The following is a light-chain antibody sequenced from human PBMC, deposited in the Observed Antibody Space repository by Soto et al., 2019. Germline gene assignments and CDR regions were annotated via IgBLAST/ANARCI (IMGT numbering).Light chain of an antibody. CDR3: LQHKSYPWT. CDR1: LDIGND. Sequence: IQVTQSPSSLSASIGDRVIITCRASLDIGNDLDWYQQKPGKAPKRLLYHTSTLQSGVPSRFSGAGSGAEFTLTINGLQSEDFATYFCLQHKSYPWTFGQGTKVDI. J-gene: IGKJ1*01. V-gene: IGKV1-17*01. CDR2: HTS.